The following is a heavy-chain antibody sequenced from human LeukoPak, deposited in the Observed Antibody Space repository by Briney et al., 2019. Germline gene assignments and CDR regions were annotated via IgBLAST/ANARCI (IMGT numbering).Heavy chain of an antibody. J-gene: IGHJ4*02. Sequence: GGSLRLSCAVSGFTFGNYGMHWVRQAPGKGLEWVALISYDGSSEYYAGSVKGRFTISRDNSKITVYLQMNSLRADDTAVYYCASRYCSSTTCYSPYFDYWGQGTLVTVSS. V-gene: IGHV3-33*08. CDR2: ISYDGSSE. CDR3: ASRYCSSTTCYSPYFDY. D-gene: IGHD2-2*02. CDR1: GFTFGNYG.